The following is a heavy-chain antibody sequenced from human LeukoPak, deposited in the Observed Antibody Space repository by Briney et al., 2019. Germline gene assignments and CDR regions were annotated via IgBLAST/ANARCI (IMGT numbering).Heavy chain of an antibody. CDR3: AKGRDADYYYYYMDV. CDR1: GLDFSSYA. J-gene: IGHJ6*03. V-gene: IGHV3-23*01. CDR2: ISGSGGST. Sequence: GGSLRLSCEASGLDFSSYAMSWVRQAPGKGLEWVSAISGSGGSTYYADSVKGRFTISRDNSKNTLYLQMNSLRAEDTAVYYCAKGRDADYYYYYMDVWGKGTTVTVSS.